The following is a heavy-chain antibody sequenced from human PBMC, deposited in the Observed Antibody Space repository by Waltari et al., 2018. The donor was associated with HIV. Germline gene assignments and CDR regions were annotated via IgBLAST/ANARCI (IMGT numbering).Heavy chain of an antibody. J-gene: IGHJ4*02. CDR2: ISDSGDNR. D-gene: IGHD1-26*01. V-gene: IGHV3-23*01. Sequence: EVQLLESGGGLVQPGGSLRLSCAASGFTFSSYAMGWVRKAPGKGLEWVSSISDSGDNRYYADSVKGRFTVSRDNSKNTLYLQVNNLRAEDTAVYYCSLGKIFDYWGQGTLVTVSS. CDR1: GFTFSSYA. CDR3: SLGKIFDY.